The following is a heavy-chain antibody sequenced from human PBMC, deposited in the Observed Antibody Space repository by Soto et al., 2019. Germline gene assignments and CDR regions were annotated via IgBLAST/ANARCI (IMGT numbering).Heavy chain of an antibody. CDR1: GFTFSSYS. D-gene: IGHD3-22*01. J-gene: IGHJ4*02. Sequence: GGSLRLSCAASGFTFSSYSMNWVCQAPGKGLEWVSSISSSSTYKYYATSVKGRFTVSRDDANNLLYLHMSSLRGEDTAVYYCARDQETYYYDSSGYHLVYWGQGTPVTVSS. CDR2: ISSSSTYK. CDR3: ARDQETYYYDSSGYHLVY. V-gene: IGHV3-21*01.